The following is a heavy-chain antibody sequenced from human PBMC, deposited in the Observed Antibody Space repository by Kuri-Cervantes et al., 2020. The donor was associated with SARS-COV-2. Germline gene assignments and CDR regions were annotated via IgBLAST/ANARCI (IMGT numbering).Heavy chain of an antibody. Sequence: SETLSLTCTVSDDSISTNYYWGWIRQPPGKGLEWIGYIYHSGSTYYNPSLKSRVTISVDRSKNQFSLKLSSVTAADTAVYYCARDSKYSSSSSYFDYWGQGTLVTVSS. CDR2: IYHSGST. CDR1: DDSISTNYY. D-gene: IGHD6-6*01. J-gene: IGHJ4*02. V-gene: IGHV4-38-2*02. CDR3: ARDSKYSSSSSYFDY.